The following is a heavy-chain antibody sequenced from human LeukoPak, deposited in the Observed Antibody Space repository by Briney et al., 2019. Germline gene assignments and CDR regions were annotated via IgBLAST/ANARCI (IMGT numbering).Heavy chain of an antibody. D-gene: IGHD3-22*01. CDR2: ISGSGGST. Sequence: PGGSLRLSCAASGFTFSSYAMSWVRQAPGKGLEWVSAISGSGGSTYYADSVKGRFTISRDNSKNTLYLQMNSLRAEDTAVYYCARVGYYYDSSGYYFWRGLDYWGQGTLVTVSS. CDR3: ARVGYYYDSSGYYFWRGLDY. CDR1: GFTFSSYA. V-gene: IGHV3-23*01. J-gene: IGHJ4*02.